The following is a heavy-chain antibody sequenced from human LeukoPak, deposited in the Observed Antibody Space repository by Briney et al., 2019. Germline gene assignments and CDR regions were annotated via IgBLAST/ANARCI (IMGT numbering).Heavy chain of an antibody. Sequence: GGSLRLSCAASGFTFKNYGMLWVRQAPGKGLEWVAFIRYDGSNKYYADSVKGRFTISRDNAKNSLYLQMNSLRAEDTAVYYCARCIAAAATSIVYYYYMDVWGKGTTVTISS. V-gene: IGHV3-30*02. CDR2: IRYDGSNK. CDR1: GFTFKNYG. J-gene: IGHJ6*03. CDR3: ARCIAAAATSIVYYYYMDV. D-gene: IGHD6-13*01.